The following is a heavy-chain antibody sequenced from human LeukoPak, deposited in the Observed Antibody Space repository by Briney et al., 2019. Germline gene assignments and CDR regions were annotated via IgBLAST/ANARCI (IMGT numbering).Heavy chain of an antibody. CDR1: GGSFSGYY. V-gene: IGHV4-34*01. J-gene: IGHJ3*02. D-gene: IGHD3-9*01. CDR3: ARRDDILTGTFI. Sequence: PSETLSLTCAVYGGSFSGYYWSWIRQPPGKGLEWIGEINHSGSTNYNPSLKSRVTISVDTSKNQFSLKLSSVTAADTAVYYCARRDDILTGTFIWGQGTMVTVSS. CDR2: INHSGST.